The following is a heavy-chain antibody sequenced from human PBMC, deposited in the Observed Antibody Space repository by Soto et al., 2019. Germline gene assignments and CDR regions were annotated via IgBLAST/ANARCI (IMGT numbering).Heavy chain of an antibody. J-gene: IGHJ5*02. V-gene: IGHV1-46*01. CDR1: GYTFTSYY. CDR2: INPSGGST. D-gene: IGHD2-2*01. CDR3: ARDPQIGYCSSTSCSKNWFDP. Sequence: GASVKVSCKASGYTFTSYYMHWVRQAPGQGLEWMGIINPSGGSTSYAQKFQGRVTMTRDTSTSTVYMELSSLRSEDTAVYYCARDPQIGYCSSTSCSKNWFDPWGQGTLVTVS.